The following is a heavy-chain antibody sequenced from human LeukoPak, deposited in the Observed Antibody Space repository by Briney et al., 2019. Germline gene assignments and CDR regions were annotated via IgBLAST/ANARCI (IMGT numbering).Heavy chain of an antibody. CDR3: ARVLIDSGDYFDY. J-gene: IGHJ4*02. D-gene: IGHD2-21*01. V-gene: IGHV4-59*01. Sequence: SETLSLTCTVSGGSISSYYWSWIRQPPGKGLEWIGYIYYSGSTNYNPSLKSRVTISVDTSKNQFSLKLSSVTAADTGVYYCARVLIDSGDYFDYWGQGTLVTVSS. CDR1: GGSISSYY. CDR2: IYYSGST.